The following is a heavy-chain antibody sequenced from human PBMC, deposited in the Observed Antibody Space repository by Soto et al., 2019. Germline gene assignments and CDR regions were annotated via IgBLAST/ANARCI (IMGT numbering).Heavy chain of an antibody. V-gene: IGHV4-34*01. Sequence: SETLSLTCAVYGGSFSGYYWSWIRQPPGKGLEWNGEINHSGSTNYNPSLKSRVTITVATTKNQFSLKLSAVTAADTAVYDCARGRTGTSPLDYWGQGTRVTVSS. CDR3: ARGRTGTSPLDY. J-gene: IGHJ4*02. CDR2: INHSGST. D-gene: IGHD1-1*01. CDR1: GGSFSGYY.